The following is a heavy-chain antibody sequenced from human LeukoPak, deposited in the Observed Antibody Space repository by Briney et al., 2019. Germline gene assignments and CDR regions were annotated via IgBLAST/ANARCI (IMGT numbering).Heavy chain of an antibody. J-gene: IGHJ4*02. D-gene: IGHD6-13*01. CDR2: ISSNGGST. V-gene: IGHV3-64*01. CDR1: GFTFSSYA. Sequence: GGSLRLSCAASGFTFSSYAIHWVRQAPGKGLEYVSAISSNGGSTYYANSVKGRFTISRDNSKNTLYLQMGSLRAEDMAVYYCASARIAAAGTDGYWGQGTLVTVSS. CDR3: ASARIAAAGTDGY.